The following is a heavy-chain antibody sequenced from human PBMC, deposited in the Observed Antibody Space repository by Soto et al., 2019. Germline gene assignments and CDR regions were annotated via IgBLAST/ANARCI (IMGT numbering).Heavy chain of an antibody. CDR1: GFTFSSYA. CDR2: ISGSGGST. J-gene: IGHJ3*02. V-gene: IGHV3-23*01. Sequence: GGSLRLSFAASGFTFSSYAMSWVRQAPGKGLEWVSAISGSGGSTYYADSVKGRSTISRDNSKNTLYLQMNSLRAEDTAVYYCSRHITGTTYDAFDIWGQGTMVTVSS. D-gene: IGHD1-20*01. CDR3: SRHITGTTYDAFDI.